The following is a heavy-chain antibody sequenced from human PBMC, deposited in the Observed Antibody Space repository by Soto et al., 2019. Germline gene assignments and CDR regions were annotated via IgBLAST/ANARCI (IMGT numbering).Heavy chain of an antibody. CDR3: ARHLGTVTMIVAVNAFDI. Sequence: SETLSLTCTVSGGSISSYYWSWIRQSPGKGLEWIGYIYYSGSTNYNPSIKSRVTISVDTSKNQFSLKLSSMTAADTALYYFARHLGTVTMIVAVNAFDIWGQGTMVTVSS. CDR2: IYYSGST. CDR1: GGSISSYY. V-gene: IGHV4-59*08. J-gene: IGHJ3*02. D-gene: IGHD3-22*01.